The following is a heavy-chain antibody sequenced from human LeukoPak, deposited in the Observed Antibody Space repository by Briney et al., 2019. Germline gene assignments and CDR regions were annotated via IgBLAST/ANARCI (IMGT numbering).Heavy chain of an antibody. J-gene: IGHJ6*03. D-gene: IGHD5-12*01. Sequence: GGSLRLSCEVSGFTFSSYSMNWVRQAPGKGLEWVSYISSSGRTIYYADSMKGRFTISRDNAKNSLYLQMNSLRAEDTAVYYCARGGSGYVGYYYYMDVWGKGTTATISS. CDR1: GFTFSSYS. CDR3: ARGGSGYVGYYYYMDV. V-gene: IGHV3-48*04. CDR2: ISSSGRTI.